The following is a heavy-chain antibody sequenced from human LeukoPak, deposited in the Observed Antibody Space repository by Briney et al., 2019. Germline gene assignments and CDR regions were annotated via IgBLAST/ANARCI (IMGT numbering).Heavy chain of an antibody. CDR1: GFTFSSYD. Sequence: PGGPLRLSCAGSGFTFSSYDMSWVRPAPGKGLEWVSSISASGGRTYYGDAVKGRFTISRDNSKNTLYLQMDSLRAEDMAVYYCARDRSAGYYYYMDVWGKGTTVTVSS. V-gene: IGHV3-23*01. CDR3: ARDRSAGYYYYMDV. D-gene: IGHD1-26*01. J-gene: IGHJ6*03. CDR2: ISASGGRT.